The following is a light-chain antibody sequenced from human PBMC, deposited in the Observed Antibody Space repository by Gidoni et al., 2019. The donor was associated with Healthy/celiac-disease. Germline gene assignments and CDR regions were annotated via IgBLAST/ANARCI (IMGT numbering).Light chain of an antibody. CDR3: MQALQTPKT. V-gene: IGKV2-28*01. CDR1: QSLLHNNVYNY. J-gene: IGKJ1*01. Sequence: DTVMPQSPLSLPVTPGEPASISCRSSQSLLHNNVYNYLDWYLQKPGQSPQLLNYLGSNRASGVPDRVSGSGSGTDFTLKISRVEAEDVGVYYCMQALQTPKTFXQXTKVEIK. CDR2: LGS.